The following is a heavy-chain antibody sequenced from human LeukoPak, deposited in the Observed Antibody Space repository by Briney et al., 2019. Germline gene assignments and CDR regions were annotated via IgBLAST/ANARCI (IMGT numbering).Heavy chain of an antibody. D-gene: IGHD2-8*02. CDR1: GYTFSSFA. CDR3: ARSSEYDGGVFDP. Sequence: GASVKVSCKASGYTFSSFAMSWVRQAPGQGPEWMGWINTNTGNPTYAQGFTGRFVFSLDTSVTTAYLQISSLKPEDTAVYYCARSSEYDGGVFDPWGQGTLVTVSS. CDR2: INTNTGNP. V-gene: IGHV7-4-1*02. J-gene: IGHJ5*02.